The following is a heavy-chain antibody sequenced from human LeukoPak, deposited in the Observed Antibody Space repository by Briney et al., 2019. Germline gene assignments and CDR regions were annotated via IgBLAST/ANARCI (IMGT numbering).Heavy chain of an antibody. CDR3: ARAPWYSSSWYYFDY. CDR2: ISYDGSNK. V-gene: IGHV3-30*04. Sequence: GGSLRLSCAASGFTFSSYAMHWVRQAPGKGLEWVAVISYDGSNKYYADSVKGRFTISRDNSKNTLYLQMNSLRAEDTAVYYCARAPWYSSSWYYFDYWGQGTLVTVSS. J-gene: IGHJ4*02. CDR1: GFTFSSYA. D-gene: IGHD6-13*01.